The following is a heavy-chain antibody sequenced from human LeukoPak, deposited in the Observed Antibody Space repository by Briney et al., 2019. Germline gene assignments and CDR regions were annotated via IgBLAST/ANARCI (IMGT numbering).Heavy chain of an antibody. Sequence: PGGSLRLSCAASGFTFSSYAVQWVRQAPGKGLEWVAIISYNGSNKNYADSVKGRFTISRDNSYNTLYLQMNSLRAEDTAVYYCARDREDSAMVTWLDYWGQGTLVIVSS. CDR3: ARDREDSAMVTWLDY. CDR2: ISYNGSNK. D-gene: IGHD5-18*01. J-gene: IGHJ4*02. CDR1: GFTFSSYA. V-gene: IGHV3-30-3*01.